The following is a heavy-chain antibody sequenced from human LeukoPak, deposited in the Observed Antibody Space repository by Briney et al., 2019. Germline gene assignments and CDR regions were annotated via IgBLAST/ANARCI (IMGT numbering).Heavy chain of an antibody. J-gene: IGHJ4*02. V-gene: IGHV4-34*01. CDR1: GGSFSGYY. Sequence: SETLSLTCAVYGGSFSGYYWSWIRQPPGKGLEWIGEINHSGSTNYNPSLKSRVTISVDTSKNQFSLKLSSATAADTAVYYCARQTSSSHLIDYWGQGTLVTVSS. CDR2: INHSGST. D-gene: IGHD6-6*01. CDR3: ARQTSSSHLIDY.